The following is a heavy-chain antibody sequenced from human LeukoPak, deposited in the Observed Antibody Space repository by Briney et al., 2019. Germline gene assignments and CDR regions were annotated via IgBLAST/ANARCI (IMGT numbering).Heavy chain of an antibody. CDR3: VRVRDYGTFDY. CDR1: GFTFSDYN. CDR2: ISRSGSTK. D-gene: IGHD4/OR15-4a*01. V-gene: IGHV3-11*01. J-gene: IGHJ4*02. Sequence: PGGSLRLSCAASGFTFSDYNMRWIRQAPGKGLEWVSSISRSGSTKYYADSVKGRFTIFRDNAENSLYLQMNSLRAEDTAVYYCVRVRDYGTFDYWGQGTLVTVSS.